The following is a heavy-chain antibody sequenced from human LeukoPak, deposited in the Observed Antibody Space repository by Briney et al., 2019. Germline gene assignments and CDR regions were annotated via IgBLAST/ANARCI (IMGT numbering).Heavy chain of an antibody. CDR3: ARDATVASSPNWFDP. CDR2: ITRGSSTR. V-gene: IGHV3-48*01. J-gene: IGHJ5*02. Sequence: GGSLRLSCAASGFRFSSYSMHWVRQAPGKGLDWVSSITRGSSTRYYADSVKGRFTISRDDGKTSLYLHMNSLRVDDTAVYFCARDATVASSPNWFDPWGQGTLVTVSS. D-gene: IGHD6-19*01. CDR1: GFRFSSYS.